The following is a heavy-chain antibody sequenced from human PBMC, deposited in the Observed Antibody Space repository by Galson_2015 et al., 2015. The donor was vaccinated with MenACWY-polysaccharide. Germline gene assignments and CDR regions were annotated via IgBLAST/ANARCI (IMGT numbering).Heavy chain of an antibody. CDR2: ISYSGRA. Sequence: SETLSLTCTVSGGSVSSATDYWGWLRQPPGKGLEWIGYISYSGRANYNPSLKSRVIISLDTSKNQFSLRLTSVTAADTAMYYCAREPTHSASCGWFDPWGQGTLVTVSP. CDR1: GGSVSSATDY. CDR3: AREPTHSASCGWFDP. J-gene: IGHJ5*02. V-gene: IGHV4-61*01. D-gene: IGHD1-26*01.